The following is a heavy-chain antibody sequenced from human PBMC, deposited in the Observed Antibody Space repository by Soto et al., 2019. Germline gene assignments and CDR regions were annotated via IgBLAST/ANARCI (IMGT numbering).Heavy chain of an antibody. D-gene: IGHD2-8*01. CDR3: ARGDHCTNGVCYRLVRGVYYYYGMDV. CDR2: ITSSGSSK. J-gene: IGHJ6*02. V-gene: IGHV3-23*01. CDR1: GFTFSSYA. Sequence: PGVSMILSCAASGFTFSSYAMPWVRPTTGKGLEWVAAITSSGSSKYYADSVKGRFTISRDNSKNTLYLQMNSLRAEDTAVYYCARGDHCTNGVCYRLVRGVYYYYGMDVWGQGTTVTVS.